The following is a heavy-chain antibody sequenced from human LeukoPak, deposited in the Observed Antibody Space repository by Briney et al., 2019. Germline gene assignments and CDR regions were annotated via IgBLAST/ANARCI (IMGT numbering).Heavy chain of an antibody. J-gene: IGHJ4*02. CDR2: SGSYNGNT. V-gene: IGHV1-18*01. Sequence: ASVKVSCKASGYTFTNYGISWVRQAPGQGLEWMGWSGSYNGNTNYAQKFQDRITMTTDTSTSTAYMELRSLRSDDTAMYYCARRAPGKLAADYWGQGTLVTVSS. CDR1: GYTFTNYG. D-gene: IGHD1-1*01. CDR3: ARRAPGKLAADY.